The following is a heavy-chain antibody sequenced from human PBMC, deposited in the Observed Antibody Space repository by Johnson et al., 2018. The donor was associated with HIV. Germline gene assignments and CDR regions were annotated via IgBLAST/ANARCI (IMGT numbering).Heavy chain of an antibody. CDR1: GFTFSNYG. Sequence: QVQLVESGGGVVQPGESLRLSCAASGFTFSNYGMHWVRQAPGKGLEWVAFIQNDGSNKYYADSVKGRYTISRDNSRNTLYLQMSNLRTEETAVYYCANGEAQGGWLQLWSYAFDFWGRGTLVTVSS. CDR3: ANGEAQGGWLQLWSYAFDF. D-gene: IGHD5-24*01. CDR2: IQNDGSNK. J-gene: IGHJ3*01. V-gene: IGHV3-30*02.